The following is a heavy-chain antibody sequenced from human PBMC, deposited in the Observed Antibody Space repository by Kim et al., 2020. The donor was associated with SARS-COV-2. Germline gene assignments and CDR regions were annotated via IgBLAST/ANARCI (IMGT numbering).Heavy chain of an antibody. V-gene: IGHV3-74*01. D-gene: IGHD1-26*01. Sequence: YGKGRFNTSRDNAKNTLYLQMNSVRDEDTAVYYCARAGRYSGSYYFAFDIWGQGTMVTASS. J-gene: IGHJ3*02. CDR3: ARAGRYSGSYYFAFDI.